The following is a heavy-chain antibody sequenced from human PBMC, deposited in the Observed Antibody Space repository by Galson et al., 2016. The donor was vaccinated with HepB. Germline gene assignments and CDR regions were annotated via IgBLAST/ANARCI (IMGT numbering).Heavy chain of an antibody. D-gene: IGHD2-8*01. J-gene: IGHJ6*03. Sequence: SLRLSCAASGFSFSQYAMSWVRQAPGKGLEWVTIIKGDSGYTQYADSVRGRFTTSRDNSKNTLFLQMNGLRVQDTGVYYCTKDHCSDVACPEHSHMDVWGKGTTVTVSS. CDR3: TKDHCSDVACPEHSHMDV. CDR2: IKGDSGYT. V-gene: IGHV3-23*01. CDR1: GFSFSQYA.